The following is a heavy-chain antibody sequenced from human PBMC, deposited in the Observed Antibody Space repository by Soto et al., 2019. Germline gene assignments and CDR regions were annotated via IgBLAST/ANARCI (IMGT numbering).Heavy chain of an antibody. V-gene: IGHV3-30-3*01. CDR2: ISYDGSNK. J-gene: IGHJ6*02. CDR3: ARDVESGSSQYYYYYGMDV. Sequence: PGGSLRLSCAASGFTFSGYAMHWVRQAPGKGLEWVAVISYDGSNKYYADSVKGRFTISRDNSKNTLYLQMNSLRAEDTAVYYCARDVESGSSQYYYYYGMDVWGQGTTVTVSS. D-gene: IGHD1-26*01. CDR1: GFTFSGYA.